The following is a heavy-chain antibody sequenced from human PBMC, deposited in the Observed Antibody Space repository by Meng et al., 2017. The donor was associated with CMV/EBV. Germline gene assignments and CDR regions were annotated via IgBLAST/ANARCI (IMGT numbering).Heavy chain of an antibody. CDR1: GFTFSSHW. D-gene: IGHD1-26*01. Sequence: GESLKISCAASGFTFSSHWMHWVRQAPGKGLVWVSRINSDGSSTSYADSVKGRFTISRDNAKNTLYLQMNSLRAEDTAVYYCARGRLGGSFDYWGQGTLVTVSS. J-gene: IGHJ4*02. V-gene: IGHV3-74*01. CDR2: INSDGSST. CDR3: ARGRLGGSFDY.